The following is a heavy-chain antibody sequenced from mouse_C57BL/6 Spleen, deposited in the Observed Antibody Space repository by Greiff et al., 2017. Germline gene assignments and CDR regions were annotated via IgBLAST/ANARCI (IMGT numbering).Heavy chain of an antibody. V-gene: IGHV1-18*01. Sequence: VQLKESGPELVKPGASVKIPCKASGYTFTDYNMDWVKQSHGKSLEWIGDINPNNGGTIYNQKFKGKATLTVDKSSSTAYMELRSLTSEDTAVYYCARWVRRVYYFDYWGQGTTLTVSS. CDR1: GYTFTDYN. CDR2: INPNNGGT. CDR3: ARWVRRVYYFDY. D-gene: IGHD2-14*01. J-gene: IGHJ2*01.